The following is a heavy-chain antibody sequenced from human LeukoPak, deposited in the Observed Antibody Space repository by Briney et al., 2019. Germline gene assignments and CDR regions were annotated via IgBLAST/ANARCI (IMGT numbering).Heavy chain of an antibody. CDR1: GFTFSSYA. J-gene: IGHJ3*02. D-gene: IGHD3-10*01. CDR2: ISGSGGST. CDR3: AKDVSYYGSGMYAFDI. V-gene: IGHV3-23*01. Sequence: PGGSLRLSCAASGFTFSSYAMSWVRQAPGKGLEWVSAISGSGGSTYYADSVKGRFTISRDNSKNTLYLQMNSLRAEDTAVYYCAKDVSYYGSGMYAFDIWGQGTMVTVSS.